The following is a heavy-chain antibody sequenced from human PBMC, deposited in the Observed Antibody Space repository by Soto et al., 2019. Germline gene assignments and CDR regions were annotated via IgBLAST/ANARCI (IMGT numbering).Heavy chain of an antibody. CDR3: ARAPRLGYYDSSAYYGWFDP. CDR2: INHSGST. J-gene: IGHJ5*02. V-gene: IGHV4-34*01. D-gene: IGHD3-22*01. CDR1: GDTISTGGYY. Sequence: PSETLSLTCGVSGDTISTGGYYWSWIRQPPGKGLEWIGEINHSGSTNYNPSLRSRVTISVDTSKNQFSLKLTSVTAADTAVYYCARAPRLGYYDSSAYYGWFDPWGQGALVTISS.